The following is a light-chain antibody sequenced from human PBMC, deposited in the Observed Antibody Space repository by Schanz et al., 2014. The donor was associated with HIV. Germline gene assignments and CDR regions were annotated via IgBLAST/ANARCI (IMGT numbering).Light chain of an antibody. CDR3: AGWHDSLNVWV. Sequence: QSVLTQPPSASGTPGQRVTISCSGSRSNVGTNTVNWYQRLPGTAPKVLIYSDNQRPSGVPDRFSGSRSGTSASLAISGLQSEDEADYYCAGWHDSLNVWVFGGGTKLTVL. CDR2: SDN. CDR1: RSNVGTNT. V-gene: IGLV1-44*01. J-gene: IGLJ3*02.